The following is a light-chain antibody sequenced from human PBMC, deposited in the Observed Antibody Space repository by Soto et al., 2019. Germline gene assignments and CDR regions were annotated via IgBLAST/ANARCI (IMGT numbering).Light chain of an antibody. CDR3: QTCYSTPRT. Sequence: EIQMTQSPSSLSASVGDRVTITCRASQSISSYLNWYQQKPGKAPKLLIYAASTLQCGVPSRFSGSGSGTDFTLTISSLQPEDVATYYCQTCYSTPRTFGPGTKVEIK. CDR2: AAS. J-gene: IGKJ1*01. CDR1: QSISSY. V-gene: IGKV1-39*01.